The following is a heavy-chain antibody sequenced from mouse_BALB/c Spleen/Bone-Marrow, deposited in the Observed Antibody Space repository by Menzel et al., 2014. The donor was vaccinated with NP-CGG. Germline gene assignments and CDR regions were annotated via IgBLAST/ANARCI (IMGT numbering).Heavy chain of an antibody. D-gene: IGHD1-1*01. J-gene: IGHJ3*01. CDR1: GFTFSDYY. CDR2: ISDGGSYT. V-gene: IGHV5-4*02. Sequence: EVHLVESGGGLVKPGGSLKLSCAASGFTFSDYYMYWVRQTPEKRLEWVATISDGGSYTYYPDSVKGRFTISRDNAKNNLYLQMSSLKSEDTAMYYCANYYGGTWFAYWGQGTLVTVSA. CDR3: ANYYGGTWFAY.